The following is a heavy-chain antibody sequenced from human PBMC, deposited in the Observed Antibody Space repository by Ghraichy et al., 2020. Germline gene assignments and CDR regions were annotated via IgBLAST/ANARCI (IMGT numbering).Heavy chain of an antibody. Sequence: LRLSCNVYGGSLRSYYWSWIRQPPGKGLEWIGTIYYSGSTNYSPSLKSRVTMSVDTSKNQFSLKLSSVGAADTALYYCARWNYHGNNGYKRFDYWGQGTLVTVSS. V-gene: IGHV4-59*01. CDR3: ARWNYHGNNGYKRFDY. CDR2: IYYSGST. J-gene: IGHJ4*02. CDR1: GGSLRSYY. D-gene: IGHD3-22*01.